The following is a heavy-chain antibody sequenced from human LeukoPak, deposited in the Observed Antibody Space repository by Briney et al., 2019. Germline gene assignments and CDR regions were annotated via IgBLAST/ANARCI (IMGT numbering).Heavy chain of an antibody. CDR3: AREQLPPDAFDI. Sequence: SETLSLTCTVSGGSISSSSYYWGWIRQPPGKGLEWIGSIYYSGSTYYNPSLKSRVTISVDTSKNQFSLKLSSVTAADTAVYYCAREQLPPDAFDIWGQGTMVTVSS. V-gene: IGHV4-39*07. D-gene: IGHD5-24*01. CDR1: GGSISSSSYY. J-gene: IGHJ3*02. CDR2: IYYSGST.